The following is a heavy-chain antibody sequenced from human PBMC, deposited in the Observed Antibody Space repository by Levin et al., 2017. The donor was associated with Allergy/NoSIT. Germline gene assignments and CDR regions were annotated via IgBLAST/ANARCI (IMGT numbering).Heavy chain of an antibody. CDR3: ARSDWFDP. CDR1: GFTLSSYW. V-gene: IGHV3-74*01. Sequence: GGSLRLSCAASGFTLSSYWMHWVRQAPGKGLVGVSRIKSDGSITSYADSVQGRFTISRDTAKNTMYLQMNSLRAEDTAVYYCARSDWFDPWGQGTLVTVSS. CDR2: IKSDGSIT. J-gene: IGHJ5*02.